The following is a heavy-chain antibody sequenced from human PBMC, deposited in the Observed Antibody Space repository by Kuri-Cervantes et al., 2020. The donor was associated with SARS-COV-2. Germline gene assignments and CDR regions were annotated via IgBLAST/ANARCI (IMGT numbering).Heavy chain of an antibody. CDR3: ARDTRYYDFWSGYVSSENFSRSHYYYYMDV. J-gene: IGHJ6*03. CDR2: ISDDGTNI. Sequence: GESLKISCAASGFTFRGSWMHWVRQVPGGGLVWLSRISDDGTNIIYADSVRGRFAISRDNAENTLYLQMNSLRAEDTAVYYCARDTRYYDFWSGYVSSENFSRSHYYYYMDVWGKGTTVTVSS. V-gene: IGHV3-74*01. D-gene: IGHD3-3*01. CDR1: GFTFRGSW.